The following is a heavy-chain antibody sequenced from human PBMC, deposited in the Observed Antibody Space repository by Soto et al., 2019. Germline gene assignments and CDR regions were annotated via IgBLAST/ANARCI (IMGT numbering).Heavy chain of an antibody. J-gene: IGHJ6*02. CDR2: IWYDGSKK. CDR3: AGEVTGTPAEHVYYYYYGMDV. D-gene: IGHD1-20*01. CDR1: GFTFSSYG. V-gene: IGHV3-33*01. Sequence: GGSLRLSCAASGFTFSSYGMHWVRQAPGKGLGWVAVIWYDGSKKYYADSVKGRFTISRDNSKNKLLLQMNSLRAEDTAVYYCAGEVTGTPAEHVYYYYYGMDVWGQGTTVTVSS.